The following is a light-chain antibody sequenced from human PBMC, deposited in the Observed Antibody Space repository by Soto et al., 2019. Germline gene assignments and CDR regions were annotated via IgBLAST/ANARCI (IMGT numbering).Light chain of an antibody. Sequence: QSVLTQPRSVSGSPGQSVTISCTGTSSDVGAYNYVSWYRQDPGKAPQLIIFDVTERPSGVPARFSGSKSGNTASLTISGLQADDEADYYCCSYAGSSTSFVFGGGTKLTVL. CDR2: DVT. V-gene: IGLV2-11*01. J-gene: IGLJ1*01. CDR1: SSDVGAYNY. CDR3: CSYAGSSTSFV.